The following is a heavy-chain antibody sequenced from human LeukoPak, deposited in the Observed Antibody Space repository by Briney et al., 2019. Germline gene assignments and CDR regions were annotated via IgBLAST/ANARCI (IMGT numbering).Heavy chain of an antibody. CDR1: GFSFSNYA. D-gene: IGHD1-1*01. CDR3: ARVNEAADGFDP. V-gene: IGHV3-23*01. Sequence: PGGSLRLSCAASGFSFSNYAISWVRQAPGKGLEWVSGISGSGDTTYYADSVKGRFTISRDNAKNSLYLQMNSLRAEDTAVYYCARVNEAADGFDPWGQGTLVTVSS. CDR2: ISGSGDTT. J-gene: IGHJ5*02.